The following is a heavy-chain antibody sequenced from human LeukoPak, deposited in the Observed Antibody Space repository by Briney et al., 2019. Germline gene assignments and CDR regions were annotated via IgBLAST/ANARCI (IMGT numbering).Heavy chain of an antibody. CDR2: ISGSGGST. Sequence: GGSLRLSXAASGFTFSSYAMSWVRQTPGKGLEWVSAISGSGGSTYYADSVKGRFTISRDNSKNTLYLQMNSLRAEDTAVYYCAKVVRGVIPPYFDCWGQGTLVTVSS. CDR3: AKVVRGVIPPYFDC. V-gene: IGHV3-23*01. D-gene: IGHD3-10*01. J-gene: IGHJ4*02. CDR1: GFTFSSYA.